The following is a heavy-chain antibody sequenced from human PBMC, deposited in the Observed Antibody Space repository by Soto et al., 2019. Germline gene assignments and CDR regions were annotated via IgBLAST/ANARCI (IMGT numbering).Heavy chain of an antibody. J-gene: IGHJ6*03. CDR2: IYPGDSDT. Sequence: GESLKISCKGSGYSFTSYWIGWVRQMPGKGLEWMGIIYPGDSDTRYSPSFQGQVTISADKSISTAYLQWSSLKASDTAMYYCASSSSWYDYYMDVWGKGTTVTVSS. CDR3: ASSSSWYDYYMDV. CDR1: GYSFTSYW. V-gene: IGHV5-51*01. D-gene: IGHD6-13*01.